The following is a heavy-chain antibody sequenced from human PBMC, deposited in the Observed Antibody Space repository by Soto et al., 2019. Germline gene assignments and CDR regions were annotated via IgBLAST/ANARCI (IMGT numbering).Heavy chain of an antibody. CDR1: GFTFSMYW. CDR3: TRGPRSTSTGTGAF. CDR2: INDDGIST. Sequence: GGSLRLSCAASGFTFSMYWMHWVRQVPGKGPEWVSRINDDGISTNYADSVKGRFTISRDNARNTLYLQMNALRVEDTAVYYCTRGPRSTSTGTGAFWGQGTLVTAPQ. J-gene: IGHJ4*02. V-gene: IGHV3-74*01. D-gene: IGHD1-1*01.